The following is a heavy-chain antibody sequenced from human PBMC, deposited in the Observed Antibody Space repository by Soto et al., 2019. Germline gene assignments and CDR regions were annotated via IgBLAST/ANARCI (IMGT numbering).Heavy chain of an antibody. Sequence: SETLSLTCTVSGGSISSGDHYWSWIRQPPGKGLEWIGYIYDSGSTHYNPSLRSRVSMPVETSNNQFSLKLSSVTAADSAVYYWARGGVLLQCFDYWGQGAQVTVAS. J-gene: IGHJ4*02. D-gene: IGHD2-15*01. CDR2: IYDSGST. CDR1: GGSISSGDHY. CDR3: ARGGVLLQCFDY. V-gene: IGHV4-30-4*01.